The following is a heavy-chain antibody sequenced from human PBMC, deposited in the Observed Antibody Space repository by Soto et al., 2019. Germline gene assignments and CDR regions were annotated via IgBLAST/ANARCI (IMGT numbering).Heavy chain of an antibody. CDR3: AKGARLGVKAYYYGMDV. J-gene: IGHJ6*02. CDR2: ISYDGSNK. CDR1: GFTFSSYG. Sequence: GGSLRLSCAASGFTFSSYGMHWVRRAPGKGLEWVAVISYDGSNKYYADSVKGRFTISRDNSKNTLYLQMNSLRAEDTAVYYCAKGARLGVKAYYYGMDVWGQGTTVTAP. V-gene: IGHV3-30*18. D-gene: IGHD3-16*01.